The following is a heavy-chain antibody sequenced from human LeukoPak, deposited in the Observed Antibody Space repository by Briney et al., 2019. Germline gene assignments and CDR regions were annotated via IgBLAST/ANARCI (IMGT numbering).Heavy chain of an antibody. Sequence: PRASVKVSCKASGYTFTSYDINWVRQATGQGLEWMGWINPNSGGTNYAQKFQGRVTMTRDTSISTAYMELSRLRSDDTAVYYCARDTEMYYYDRHSIDYWGQGTLVTVSS. CDR2: INPNSGGT. V-gene: IGHV1-2*02. D-gene: IGHD3-22*01. CDR1: GYTFTSYD. CDR3: ARDTEMYYYDRHSIDY. J-gene: IGHJ4*02.